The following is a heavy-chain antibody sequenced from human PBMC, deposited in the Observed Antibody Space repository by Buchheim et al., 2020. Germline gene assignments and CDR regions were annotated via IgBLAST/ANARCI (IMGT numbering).Heavy chain of an antibody. CDR1: GFTFSSYA. Sequence: QVQLVESGGGVVQPGRSLRLSCAASGFTFSSYAMHWVRQAPGKGLEWVAVISYDGSNKYYADSVKGRFTISRDNSKNTLYLQMNSLRAEDTAVYYCARDNDRGGFDYWGQGTL. D-gene: IGHD3-22*01. CDR2: ISYDGSNK. CDR3: ARDNDRGGFDY. J-gene: IGHJ4*02. V-gene: IGHV3-30-3*01.